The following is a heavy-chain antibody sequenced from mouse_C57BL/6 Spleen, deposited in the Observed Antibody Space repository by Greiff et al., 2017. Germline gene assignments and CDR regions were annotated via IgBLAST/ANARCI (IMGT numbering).Heavy chain of an antibody. Sequence: EVQLQQSGAELVKPGASVKLSCTASGFNIKDYYMHWVKQRTEQGLEWIGRIDPEDGETKYASKFQGTATITADTSSNTAYLPLSSLTSEDTAVYYCAREGLRQVFAYWGQGTLVTVSA. CDR1: GFNIKDYY. D-gene: IGHD2-4*01. CDR3: AREGLRQVFAY. CDR2: IDPEDGET. V-gene: IGHV14-2*01. J-gene: IGHJ3*01.